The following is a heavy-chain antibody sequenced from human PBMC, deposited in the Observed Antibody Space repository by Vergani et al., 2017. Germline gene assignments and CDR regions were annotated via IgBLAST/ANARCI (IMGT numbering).Heavy chain of an antibody. J-gene: IGHJ5*02. CDR2: IHYSENT. CDR3: ASDTHSGQRADR. CDR1: FDSIRNLY. Sequence: QVQLQESGPGLVKSSETLSLTCSVSFDSIRNLYCNWIRHPPGKGLEWIGSIHYSENTNYNPSLKTRVTISVDTSKNQFSLTLTSVTAADTAVYHCASDTHSGQRADRWGQGILVTVTS. D-gene: IGHD6-19*01. V-gene: IGHV4-59*11.